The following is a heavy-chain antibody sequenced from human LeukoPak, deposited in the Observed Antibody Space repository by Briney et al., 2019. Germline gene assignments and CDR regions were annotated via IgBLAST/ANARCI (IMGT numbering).Heavy chain of an antibody. D-gene: IGHD2-2*01. Sequence: SVKVSCKASGGTFSSYAISWVRQAPGQGLEWMGGIIPIFGTANYAQKFQGRVTITADESTSTAYMELSSLRSEDTAVYYCARDLKGGGVLVVPAANWFDPWGQGTLVTVSS. CDR1: GGTFSSYA. CDR3: ARDLKGGGVLVVPAANWFDP. V-gene: IGHV1-69*13. CDR2: IIPIFGTA. J-gene: IGHJ5*02.